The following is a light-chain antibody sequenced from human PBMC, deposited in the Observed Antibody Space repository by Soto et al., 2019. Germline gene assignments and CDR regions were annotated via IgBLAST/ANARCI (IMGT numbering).Light chain of an antibody. CDR1: QTVIYGSNNKNN. CDR2: WAS. V-gene: IGKV4-1*01. CDR3: QQHYSTPWT. J-gene: IGKJ1*01. Sequence: DIVMTQSPDSLAVSLGETATINCKSSQTVIYGSNNKNNLVWYPQKPGHPPKLPISWASTRESGVPDRFSGSGSGTDFTLTISSLQAEDAAVYYCQQHYSTPWTFGQGTKVEVK.